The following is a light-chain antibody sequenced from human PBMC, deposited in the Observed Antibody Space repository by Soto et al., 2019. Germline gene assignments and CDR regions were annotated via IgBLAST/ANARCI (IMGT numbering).Light chain of an antibody. Sequence: EIVLTQSPGTLSLSPGERATLSCRASQSVSNNYLAWYQQKPGQAPRLLIYGASSRATGIPDRFSGSGSGTDFTLTISRLKPEDFAVYYCQQYGSSVLITFGQGKRLEIK. CDR3: QQYGSSVLIT. J-gene: IGKJ5*01. CDR2: GAS. V-gene: IGKV3-20*01. CDR1: QSVSNNY.